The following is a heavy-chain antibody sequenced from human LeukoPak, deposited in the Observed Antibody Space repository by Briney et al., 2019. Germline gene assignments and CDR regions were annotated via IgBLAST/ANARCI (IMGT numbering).Heavy chain of an antibody. J-gene: IGHJ3*02. CDR3: ARDRDHSDYGDFDAFDI. CDR2: INPSGGST. V-gene: IGHV1-46*01. CDR1: GYTFTSYY. D-gene: IGHD4-17*01. Sequence: ASVKVSCKASGYTFTSYYMHWVRQAPGQGLEWMGIINPSGGSTSYAQKFQGRVTITADESTSTAYMELSSLRSEDTAVYYCARDRDHSDYGDFDAFDIWGQGTMVTVSS.